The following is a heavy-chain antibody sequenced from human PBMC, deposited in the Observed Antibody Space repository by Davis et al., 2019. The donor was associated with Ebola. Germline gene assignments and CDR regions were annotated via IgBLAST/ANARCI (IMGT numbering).Heavy chain of an antibody. CDR1: GDSVSSGG. D-gene: IGHD1-1*01. Sequence: HSQTISLTCAISGDSVSSGGWIWIRQSPSRGLECLGRTYYASKWNSEYAVSVKSRISIKPDTSKNQFSLQLNSVTPEDTAVYYCAIGWIRTKIDNWGQGTLVTVSS. J-gene: IGHJ4*02. V-gene: IGHV6-1*01. CDR2: TYYASKWNS. CDR3: AIGWIRTKIDN.